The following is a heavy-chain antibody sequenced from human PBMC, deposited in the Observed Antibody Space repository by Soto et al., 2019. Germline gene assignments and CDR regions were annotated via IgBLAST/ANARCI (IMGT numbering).Heavy chain of an antibody. CDR2: ISFDGTKT. D-gene: IGHD4-17*01. V-gene: IGHV3-30-3*01. Sequence: GGSLRLSCAASGFTFNIYALHWVRQAPGKGLEWVAVISFDGTKTYYSDSVKGRFTLSRDNLKNTLYLQMNNLRVEDAALYFCAREDDYGYRYINYGLDVWGQGTTVTVSS. J-gene: IGHJ6*02. CDR3: AREDDYGYRYINYGLDV. CDR1: GFTFNIYA.